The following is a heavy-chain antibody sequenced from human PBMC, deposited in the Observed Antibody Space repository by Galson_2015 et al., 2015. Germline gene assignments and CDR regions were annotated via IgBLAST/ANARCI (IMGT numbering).Heavy chain of an antibody. CDR2: TYYRSKWFS. J-gene: IGHJ4*02. V-gene: IGHV6-1*01. Sequence: CAISGDSVSSTSAAWNWIRQSPSRGLEWLGRTYYRSKWFSYSALSVRSRIRISPDTSKNQFSLQLNSVTPEDTAVYYCARAGQFYFDYWGQGILVTVSS. CDR1: GDSVSSTSAA. CDR3: ARAGQFYFDY.